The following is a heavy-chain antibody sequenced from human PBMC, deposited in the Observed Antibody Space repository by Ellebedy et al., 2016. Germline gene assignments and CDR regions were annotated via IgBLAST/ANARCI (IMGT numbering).Heavy chain of an antibody. CDR2: VNTNTGSP. V-gene: IGHV7-4-1*02. D-gene: IGHD6-13*01. Sequence: ASVKVSCKASGYTFSSHSINWVRQAPGQGLEWMGRVNTNTGSPTYAQDFTGRFVFSLDTSVSTAYLQISSLKPEDTAVYFCVRGVSPWGRGTLVTVSS. J-gene: IGHJ5*02. CDR1: GYTFSSHS. CDR3: VRGVSP.